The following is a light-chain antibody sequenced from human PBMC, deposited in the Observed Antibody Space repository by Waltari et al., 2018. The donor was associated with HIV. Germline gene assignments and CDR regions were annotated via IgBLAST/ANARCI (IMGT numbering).Light chain of an antibody. Sequence: DIVMTQSPLSLPVTPGEPASISCRSSQSLLQSNGYNYLDWYLQRPGQSPQLLIYLGSNRASGVPDRFSGSGSGTDFTLKISRVEAEDVGVYYGMQGLQSPRTFAQGTKVEIK. V-gene: IGKV2-28*01. CDR2: LGS. J-gene: IGKJ1*01. CDR3: MQGLQSPRT. CDR1: QSLLQSNGYNY.